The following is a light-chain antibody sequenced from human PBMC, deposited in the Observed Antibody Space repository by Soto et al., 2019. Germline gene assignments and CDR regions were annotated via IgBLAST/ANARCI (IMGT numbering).Light chain of an antibody. J-gene: IGLJ1*01. CDR1: SNDVGAYNF. V-gene: IGLV2-8*01. CDR2: DVS. Sequence: QCALTQPPSAYGSPGQSVTISCTGTSNDVGAYNFVSWYQQHPGKAPKLMIYDVSKRPSGVPDRFSGSKSGNTASLTVSGLQAEDEADYYCFSYAGSNIYVFGTGTKVTVL. CDR3: FSYAGSNIYV.